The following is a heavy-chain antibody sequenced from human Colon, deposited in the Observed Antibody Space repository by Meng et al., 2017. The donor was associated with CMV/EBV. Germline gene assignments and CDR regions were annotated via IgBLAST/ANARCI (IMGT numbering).Heavy chain of an antibody. CDR1: GFTFSSYS. V-gene: IGHV3-21*04. D-gene: IGHD6-19*01. CDR3: GRDSWSSGWYTNF. J-gene: IGHJ4*02. Sequence: GESLKISCAASGFTFSSYSMNWVRQAPGKGLEWVSSISSSSSYIYYADSVKGRFTISRDDAKNSLYLQVNSLRDEDTAVYYCGRDSWSSGWYTNFWGQGTLVTVSS. CDR2: ISSSSSYI.